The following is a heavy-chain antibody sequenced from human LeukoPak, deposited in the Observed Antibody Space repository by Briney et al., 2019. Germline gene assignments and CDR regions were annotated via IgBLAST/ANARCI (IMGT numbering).Heavy chain of an antibody. CDR3: VRESYYYYGMDV. CDR1: GFTFSNYW. Sequence: PGGSLRLSCAASGFTFSNYWMHWVRQAPGKGLVWVSRISSDGSSTNYADSVKGRLTISRDNAKNTLYLQVNSLRAEDTAVYYCVRESYYYYGMDVWGQGTTVTVSS. CDR2: ISSDGSST. J-gene: IGHJ6*02. V-gene: IGHV3-74*01.